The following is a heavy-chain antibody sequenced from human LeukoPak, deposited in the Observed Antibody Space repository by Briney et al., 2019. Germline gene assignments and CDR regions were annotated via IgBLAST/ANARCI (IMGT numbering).Heavy chain of an antibody. CDR3: ARYGSGSYYHY. CDR2: ISTDGGGT. J-gene: IGHJ4*02. CDR1: GFTFSDYA. D-gene: IGHD3-10*01. Sequence: GGSLRLSCAASGFTFSDYAMHWVRQAPGKRLEYVSAISTDGGGTYYVNSVKGRFTISRDNSKNTLYLQMGSLRAEDMAVYYCARYGSGSYYHYWGQGTLVTVSS. V-gene: IGHV3-64*01.